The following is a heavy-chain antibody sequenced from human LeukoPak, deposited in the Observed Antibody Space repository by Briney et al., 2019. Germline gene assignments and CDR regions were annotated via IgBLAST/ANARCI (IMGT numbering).Heavy chain of an antibody. CDR3: ARVGCSSTSCRHYYYYGMDV. J-gene: IGHJ6*02. D-gene: IGHD2-2*01. CDR1: GYTFTSYD. CDR2: MNPNSGNT. Sequence: ASVKVSCKASGYTFTSYDINWVRQATGQGLEWMGWMNPNSGNTGYAQKFQGRVTMTRNTSISTAYMKLSSLRSEDTAVYYCARVGCSSTSCRHYYYYGMDVWGQGTTVTVSS. V-gene: IGHV1-8*01.